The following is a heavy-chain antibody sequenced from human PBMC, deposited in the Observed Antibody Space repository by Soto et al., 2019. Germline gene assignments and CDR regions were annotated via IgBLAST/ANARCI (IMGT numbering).Heavy chain of an antibody. CDR2: IGFAGDT. J-gene: IGHJ6*02. CDR3: ARGRYINYNYYSYGMDV. Sequence: EVQLVESGGGLVQAGGSLRLSCAASGFTFSSYDMHWVRQTTGEGLEWVSAIGFAGDTYYPDSVKGRFTIYRENAKNSLYRQINRLRAADTAVYYCARGRYINYNYYSYGMDVWGQGTTVTVSS. D-gene: IGHD4-4*01. V-gene: IGHV3-13*01. CDR1: GFTFSSYD.